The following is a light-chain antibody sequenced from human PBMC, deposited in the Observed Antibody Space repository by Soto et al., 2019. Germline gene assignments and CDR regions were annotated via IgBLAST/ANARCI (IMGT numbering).Light chain of an antibody. V-gene: IGLV2-23*01. CDR1: SSDVGNYNL. J-gene: IGLJ1*01. CDR2: EGS. Sequence: ALTQPASVSGSPGQSITISCTGTSSDVGNYNLVSWYQQHPGKAPKLMIYEGSKRPSGVSNRFSGSKSGNTASLTISGLQAEDEADYYCCSYAGTSTFYVFGTGTKVTVL. CDR3: CSYAGTSTFYV.